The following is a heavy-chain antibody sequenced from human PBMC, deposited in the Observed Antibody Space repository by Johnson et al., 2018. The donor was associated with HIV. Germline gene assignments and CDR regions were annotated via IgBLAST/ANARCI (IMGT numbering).Heavy chain of an antibody. J-gene: IGHJ3*01. CDR2: TSYDGSNK. CDR1: GFTFSSYG. V-gene: IGHV3-30*03. D-gene: IGHD3-22*01. Sequence: QVQLVESGGGVVQPGRSLRLSCAASGFTFSSYGMHWVRQAPGKGLEWVALTSYDGSNKYYADSVKGRFTISRDDSKNTAYLQMNSLKTEDTAVYVCTRTDDTYNYESGGYVDAFDFWGQGTMVTVSS. CDR3: TRTDDTYNYESGGYVDAFDF.